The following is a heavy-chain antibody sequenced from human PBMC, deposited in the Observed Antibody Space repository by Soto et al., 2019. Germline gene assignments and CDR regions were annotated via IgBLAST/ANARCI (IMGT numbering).Heavy chain of an antibody. D-gene: IGHD3-10*01. CDR3: ARAPGGSGSYYKNYYYGMDV. J-gene: IGHJ6*02. V-gene: IGHV4-38-2*02. Sequence: SETLSLTCTVSGYSISSGYYWGWIRQPPGKGLEWIGSIYHSGSTYYNPSLKSRVTISVDTSKNQFSLKLSSVTAADTAVYYCARAPGGSGSYYKNYYYGMDVWGQGTTVTVSS. CDR2: IYHSGST. CDR1: GYSISSGYY.